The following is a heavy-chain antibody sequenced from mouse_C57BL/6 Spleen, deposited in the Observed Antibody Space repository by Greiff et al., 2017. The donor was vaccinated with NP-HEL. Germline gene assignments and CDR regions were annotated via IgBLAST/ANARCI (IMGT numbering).Heavy chain of an antibody. CDR3: ASLPDGYYFAMDY. CDR1: GFTFTDYY. Sequence: EVHLVESGGGLVQPGGSLSLSCAASGFTFTDYYMSWVRQPPGKALEWLGFNRNKANGYTTEYSASVKGRFTISRDNSQSILYLQMNALRAEDSATYYCASLPDGYYFAMDYWGQGTSVTVSS. CDR2: NRNKANGYTT. D-gene: IGHD2-3*01. J-gene: IGHJ4*01. V-gene: IGHV7-3*01.